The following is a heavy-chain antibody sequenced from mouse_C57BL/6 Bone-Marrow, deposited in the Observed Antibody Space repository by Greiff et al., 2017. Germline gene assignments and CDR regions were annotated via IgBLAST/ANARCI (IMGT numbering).Heavy chain of an antibody. V-gene: IGHV1-55*01. Sequence: VQLQQPGAELVKPGASVKMSCKASGYTFTSYWITWVKQRPGPGLEWIGDIYPGSGSTKYNEKFKSKATLTVDTSSSTAYMQLSSLTSEDSAVYYFARPYYSNYWYFDVWGTGTTVTVSS. D-gene: IGHD2-5*01. CDR3: ARPYYSNYWYFDV. CDR1: GYTFTSYW. J-gene: IGHJ1*03. CDR2: IYPGSGST.